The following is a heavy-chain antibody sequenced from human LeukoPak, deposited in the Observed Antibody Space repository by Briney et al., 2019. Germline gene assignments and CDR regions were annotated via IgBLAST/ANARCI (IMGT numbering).Heavy chain of an antibody. J-gene: IGHJ4*02. Sequence: GGSLRLSCTASGFIFSSYSMSWVRQAPGKGLEWVSAISGSGGSTYYADSVKGRFTISRDNSKNTLYLQMNSLRAEDTAVYYCARSYGGITIFGVVMYWGQGTLVTVSS. V-gene: IGHV3-23*01. CDR1: GFIFSSYS. D-gene: IGHD3-3*01. CDR3: ARSYGGITIFGVVMY. CDR2: ISGSGGST.